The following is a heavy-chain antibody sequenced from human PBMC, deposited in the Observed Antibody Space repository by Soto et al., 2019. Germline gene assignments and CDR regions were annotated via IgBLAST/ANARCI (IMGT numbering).Heavy chain of an antibody. D-gene: IGHD3-16*01. Sequence: QGQLVQSGAELKKPGSSVKVSCKPSGGTFNSYTFGWVRQAPGQGLEWVGRIIPILGLTNNAQKFQGRLTVTADKSTATDYMELSSLRSEDTAIYYCAGQSPGAGDRAFDLWGQGTMVTVSS. V-gene: IGHV1-69*02. CDR2: IIPILGLT. CDR3: AGQSPGAGDRAFDL. CDR1: GGTFNSYT. J-gene: IGHJ3*01.